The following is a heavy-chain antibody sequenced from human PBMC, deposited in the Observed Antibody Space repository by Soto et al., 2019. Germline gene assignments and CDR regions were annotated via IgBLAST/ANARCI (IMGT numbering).Heavy chain of an antibody. D-gene: IGHD2-15*01. CDR1: GYTFTSYD. Sequence: ASVKVSCKASGYTFTSYDINWVRQSTGQGLEWMGWMNPNSGNTGYAQKFQGRVTMTRNTSISTAYMELSSLRSEDTAMYYCARYCSGGSCYRPSYQFDYWGQGTLVTVSS. CDR3: ARYCSGGSCYRPSYQFDY. J-gene: IGHJ4*02. V-gene: IGHV1-8*01. CDR2: MNPNSGNT.